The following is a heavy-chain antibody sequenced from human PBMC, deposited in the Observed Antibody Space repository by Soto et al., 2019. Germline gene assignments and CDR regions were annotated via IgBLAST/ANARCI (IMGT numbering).Heavy chain of an antibody. V-gene: IGHV4-4*02. CDR3: ARGTPGIAAAGTDWFDP. J-gene: IGHJ5*02. D-gene: IGHD6-13*01. CDR2: IYHRGST. Sequence: QVQLQESGPGLVKPSGTLSLTCAVPGGSISISNWWSGSRKPPGKGLEGIGEIYHRGSTNYNPPLKRRVTISVXXSXNXXSLKLSSVTDADTAVYYCARGTPGIAAAGTDWFDPWGQGTLVTVSS. CDR1: GGSISISNW.